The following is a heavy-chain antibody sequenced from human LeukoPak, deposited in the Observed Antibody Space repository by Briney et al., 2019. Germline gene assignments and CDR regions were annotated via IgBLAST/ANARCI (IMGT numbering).Heavy chain of an antibody. J-gene: IGHJ4*02. D-gene: IGHD3-10*01. V-gene: IGHV4-59*01. CDR2: IYYSGSS. CDR3: ARVHYSGSGLSSYFDY. Sequence: ASETLSLTCTVSGGSISSYYWSWIRQPPGKGLEWIGDIYYSGSSNYNPSLKSRVTMSVDTSKNQFSLKVRTVTSADTAVYYCARVHYSGSGLSSYFDYWGQGTLVTVSS. CDR1: GGSISSYY.